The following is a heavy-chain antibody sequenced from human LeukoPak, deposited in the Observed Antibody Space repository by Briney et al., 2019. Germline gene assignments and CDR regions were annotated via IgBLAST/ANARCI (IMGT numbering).Heavy chain of an antibody. D-gene: IGHD1-1*01. CDR1: GGSISSSSYY. V-gene: IGHV4-39*01. CDR2: IYYSGST. CDR3: ARPNLWNDEVWFDP. Sequence: SETLSLTCTVSGGSISSSSYYWGWIRQPPGKGLEWIGSIYYSGSTYYNPSLKSRVTISVDTSKNQFSLKLSSVTAADTAVYYCARPNLWNDEVWFDPWGQGTLVTVSS. J-gene: IGHJ5*02.